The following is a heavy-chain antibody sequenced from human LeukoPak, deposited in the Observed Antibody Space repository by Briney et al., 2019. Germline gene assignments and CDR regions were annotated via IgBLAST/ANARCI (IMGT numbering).Heavy chain of an antibody. CDR2: IKQDGSEK. CDR1: AFIFSGHW. Sequence: PGGSLRLSCEGSAFIFSGHWMSWVRQAPGKGLEWVANIKQDGSEKYYVDSVKGRFTISRDNAKNSLYLQMNSLRAEDTAVYYCARGTTYYDFWSGYYAYYFDYWGQGTLVTVSS. CDR3: ARGTTYYDFWSGYYAYYFDY. D-gene: IGHD3-3*01. J-gene: IGHJ4*02. V-gene: IGHV3-7*03.